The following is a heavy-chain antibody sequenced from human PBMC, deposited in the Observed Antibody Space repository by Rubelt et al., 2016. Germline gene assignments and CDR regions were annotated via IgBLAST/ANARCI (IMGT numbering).Heavy chain of an antibody. J-gene: IGHJ4*02. CDR3: ARGYLSNSFVY. Sequence: VQLVESGGGLVQPGGSLRLSCAASGFSFSSFWMHWVRQAPGKGLVWVSRINSDGGATTYADAVKGRFSISRDNAKSSLYLQVDDLRAEDTAVYCCARGYLSNSFVYWGQGTLVPVSS. D-gene: IGHD4-11*01. CDR2: INSDGGAT. V-gene: IGHV3-74*01. CDR1: GFSFSSFW.